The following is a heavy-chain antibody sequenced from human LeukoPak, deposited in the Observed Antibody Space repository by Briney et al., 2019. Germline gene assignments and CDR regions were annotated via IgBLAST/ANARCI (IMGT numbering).Heavy chain of an antibody. V-gene: IGHV3-20*04. J-gene: IGHJ4*02. CDR1: GFTFDDYG. CDR2: INWNGGST. D-gene: IGHD6-13*01. Sequence: PGGSLRLSCAASGFTFDDYGMSWVRQAPGKGLEWVSGINWNGGSTGYADSVKGRFTISRDNAKNSLYLQMNSLRAEDTALYYCARDGSSSWYGGFDYWGQGTLVTVSS. CDR3: ARDGSSSWYGGFDY.